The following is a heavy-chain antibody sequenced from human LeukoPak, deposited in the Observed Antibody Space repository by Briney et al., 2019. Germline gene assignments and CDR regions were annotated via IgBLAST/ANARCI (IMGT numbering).Heavy chain of an antibody. Sequence: SETLSLTCAVYGGSFRDYYWSWIRQPPGKGLEWIGEINHSGSTNYNPSLKSRVTISVDTSKNQFSLKLSSVTAADTAVYYCARGRGFSSGWFSDYWGQGTLVTVSS. J-gene: IGHJ4*02. CDR2: INHSGST. CDR1: GGSFRDYY. CDR3: ARGRGFSSGWFSDY. D-gene: IGHD6-19*01. V-gene: IGHV4-34*01.